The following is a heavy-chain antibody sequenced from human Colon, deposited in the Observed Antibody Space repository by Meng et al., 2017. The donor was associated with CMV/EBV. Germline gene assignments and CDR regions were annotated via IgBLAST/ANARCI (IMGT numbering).Heavy chain of an antibody. CDR1: GFTFSTYA. Sequence: GESLKISCAGSGFTFSTYAMTWVRQAPGKGLEWVSAISQNAITSSYADSVKGRFTISRDDSKSTLYLQMNSLRAEDTAVYYCGNPVRKGVWGQGTTVTVSS. CDR2: ISQNAITS. CDR3: GNPVRKGV. D-gene: IGHD4-23*01. J-gene: IGHJ6*02. V-gene: IGHV3-23*01.